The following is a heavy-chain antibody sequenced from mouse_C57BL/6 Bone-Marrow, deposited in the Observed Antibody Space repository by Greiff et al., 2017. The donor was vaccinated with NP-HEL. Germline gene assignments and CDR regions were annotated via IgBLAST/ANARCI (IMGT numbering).Heavy chain of an antibody. CDR3: ARGDDYLRFAY. J-gene: IGHJ3*01. CDR2: INPSSGYT. V-gene: IGHV1-4*01. CDR1: GYTFTSYT. Sequence: VQLQQSGAELARPGASVKMSCKASGYTFTSYTMHWVKQRPGQGLEWIGYINPSSGYTTYNQKFKDKATLTADKSSSTAYMQLSSLTSEDSAVYYCARGDDYLRFAYWGQGTLVTVSA. D-gene: IGHD2-4*01.